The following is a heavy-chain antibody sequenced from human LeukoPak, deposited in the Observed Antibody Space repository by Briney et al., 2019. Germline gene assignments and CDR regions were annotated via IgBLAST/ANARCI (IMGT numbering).Heavy chain of an antibody. CDR2: ISAKNGNT. J-gene: IGHJ5*02. CDR3: ARVGVVVPAAWFDP. D-gene: IGHD2-2*01. V-gene: IGHV1-18*01. CDR1: GYSFGIFG. Sequence: ASVKVSCKASGYSFGIFGISWVRQAPGQGLEWMGWISAKNGNTKYAQNLQGRVTVTTDTPTSTAYMELRSLRSDDTAVYYCARVGVVVPAAWFDPWGQGTLVTVSS.